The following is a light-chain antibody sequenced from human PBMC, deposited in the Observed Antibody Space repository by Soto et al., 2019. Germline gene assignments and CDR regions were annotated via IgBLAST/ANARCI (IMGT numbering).Light chain of an antibody. Sequence: QLVLTQSPSASASLGASVKLTCTLSSGHSSYAIAWHQQQPEKGPRYLMKLNSDGSHSKGDGIPDRFSGSSSGAERYLTISILQSEYEADYYCQTWGTGIPWVFGGGTKLTVL. J-gene: IGLJ3*02. CDR1: SGHSSYA. V-gene: IGLV4-69*01. CDR3: QTWGTGIPWV. CDR2: LNSDGSH.